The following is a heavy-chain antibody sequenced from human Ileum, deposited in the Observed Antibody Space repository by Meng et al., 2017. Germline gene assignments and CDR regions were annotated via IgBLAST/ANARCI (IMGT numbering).Heavy chain of an antibody. J-gene: IGHJ5*02. CDR2: IYYRGGA. CDR1: GASISSHY. V-gene: IGHV4-59*08. CDR3: ARLLDSSDWGWFDP. Sequence: QVQLQESGPGLGKPSETLALTGSVSGASISSHYWTWIRQPPGKGLEYIGYIYYRGGASYNPSLRSRVTMSVDTSKNQFSLNLSSVTAADTAVYYCARLLDSSDWGWFDPWGQGTLVTVSS. D-gene: IGHD3-22*01.